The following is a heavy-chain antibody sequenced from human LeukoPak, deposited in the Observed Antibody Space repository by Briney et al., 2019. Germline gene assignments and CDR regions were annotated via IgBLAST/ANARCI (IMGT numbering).Heavy chain of an antibody. Sequence: ASVKVSCKASGYTFTGYYMHWVRQAPGQGLEWMGWINPNSGGTNYAQKFQGRATMTRDTSISTAYMELSRLRSDDTAVYYCAREPLDYDILTGYIDYWGQGTLVTVSS. V-gene: IGHV1-2*02. CDR2: INPNSGGT. CDR1: GYTFTGYY. CDR3: AREPLDYDILTGYIDY. D-gene: IGHD3-9*01. J-gene: IGHJ4*02.